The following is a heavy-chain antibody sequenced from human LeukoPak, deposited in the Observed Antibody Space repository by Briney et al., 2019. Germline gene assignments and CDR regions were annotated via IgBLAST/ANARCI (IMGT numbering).Heavy chain of an antibody. CDR2: IYYSGNT. V-gene: IGHV4-59*08. J-gene: IGHJ4*02. CDR3: ARHQLRGFLDDN. Sequence: SETLSLTCTVSGGFISSHYWSWIRQPPGKGLEWIGCIYYSGNTNYNPSLESRVTISVDTSKNQFSLKLSSVTAADTAVYYCARHQLRGFLDDNWGQGTLVTVSS. CDR1: GGFISSHY. D-gene: IGHD3-10*01.